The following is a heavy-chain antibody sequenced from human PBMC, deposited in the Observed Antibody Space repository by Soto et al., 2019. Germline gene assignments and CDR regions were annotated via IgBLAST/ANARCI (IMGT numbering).Heavy chain of an antibody. J-gene: IGHJ6*02. V-gene: IGHV5-51*01. Sequence: PGESLKISCKGSGYSFTSYWIGWVRQMPGKGLELMGIIYPGDSDTRYSPSFQGQVTISADKSISTAYLQWSSLKASDTAMYYCARHTNYYGSGSYSYYYGMDVWGQGTTVTVSS. CDR3: ARHTNYYGSGSYSYYYGMDV. CDR2: IYPGDSDT. D-gene: IGHD3-10*01. CDR1: GYSFTSYW.